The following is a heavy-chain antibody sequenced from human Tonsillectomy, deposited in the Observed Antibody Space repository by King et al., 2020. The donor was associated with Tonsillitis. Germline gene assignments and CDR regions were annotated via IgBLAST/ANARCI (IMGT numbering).Heavy chain of an antibody. Sequence: VPLVESGGGLVQPGRSLRLSCAASGFIFEDYTLPWVRQAPGKGLEWVSGINWNSGTIGYADSVKGRFTISRDNAKNSLYLQMSSLRAEDTALYYCAKAIFGVVTAFDYWGQGTLVTVSS. CDR3: AKAIFGVVTAFDY. J-gene: IGHJ4*02. V-gene: IGHV3-9*01. CDR2: INWNSGTI. D-gene: IGHD3-3*01. CDR1: GFIFEDYT.